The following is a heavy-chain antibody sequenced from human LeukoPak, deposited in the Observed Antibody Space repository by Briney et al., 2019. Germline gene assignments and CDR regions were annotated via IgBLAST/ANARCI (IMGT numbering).Heavy chain of an antibody. J-gene: IGHJ4*02. CDR1: GGSISNYY. Sequence: SETLSLTCTVSGGSISNYYWSWIRQPAGKGLEWIGRILTSGSTNYNPSLKRRVSMSLDTSKNQFSLKLSSVTAADTAIYYCARDLRPYSTSSYFDYWGLGALVTVSS. CDR2: ILTSGST. V-gene: IGHV4-4*07. CDR3: ARDLRPYSTSSYFDY. D-gene: IGHD6-6*01.